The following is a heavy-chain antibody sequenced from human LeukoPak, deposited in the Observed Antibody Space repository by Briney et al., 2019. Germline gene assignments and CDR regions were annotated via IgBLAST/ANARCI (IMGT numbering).Heavy chain of an antibody. CDR1: DASISSGSNY. CDR2: IYSSGST. D-gene: IGHD2-2*01. V-gene: IGHV4-39*07. Sequence: SETLSLTCSVSDASISSGSNYWGWIRQPPGKTLEWIGSIYSSGSTYYNPSLKSRVIIIIDTPKNHFSLTLSSVTAADTAVYYCARHSAEIVVVPAASHYFDYWGQGTLVTVSS. CDR3: ARHSAEIVVVPAASHYFDY. J-gene: IGHJ4*02.